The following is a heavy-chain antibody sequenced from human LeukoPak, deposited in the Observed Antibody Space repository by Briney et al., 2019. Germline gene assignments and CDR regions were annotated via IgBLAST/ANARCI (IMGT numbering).Heavy chain of an antibody. Sequence: GGSLRLSCAASGFTVSSNYISWVRQAPGKGLEWVSVKGRFTISRDNYKNTLYLQMDSLRGEDTAVYYCARSVYYDTLTGYYYYALDVWGQGTTVTVSS. V-gene: IGHV3-66*01. CDR1: GFTVSSNY. J-gene: IGHJ6*02. D-gene: IGHD3-9*01. CDR3: ARSVYYDTLTGYYYYALDV.